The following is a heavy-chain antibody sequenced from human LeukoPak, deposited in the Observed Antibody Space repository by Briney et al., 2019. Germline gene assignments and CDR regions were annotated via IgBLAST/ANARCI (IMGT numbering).Heavy chain of an antibody. J-gene: IGHJ4*02. CDR3: ARASEAYCGGDCYSRY. Sequence: ASVKVSCKASGYTFTGYYMHWVRQAPGQGLEWMGWINPNSGGTNYAQKLQGRVTMTTDTSTSTAYMELRSLRSDDTAVYYCARASEAYCGGDCYSRYWGQGTLVTVSS. CDR1: GYTFTGYY. V-gene: IGHV1-2*02. D-gene: IGHD2-21*02. CDR2: INPNSGGT.